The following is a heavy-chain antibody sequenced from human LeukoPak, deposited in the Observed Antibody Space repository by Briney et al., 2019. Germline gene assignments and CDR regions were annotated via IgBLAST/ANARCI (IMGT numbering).Heavy chain of an antibody. V-gene: IGHV4-59*01. CDR1: GGSISSYY. Sequence: SETLSLTCTVSGGSISSYYWSWIRQPPGKGLEWIGYIYYSGSTNYNPSLKSRVTISVDTSKNQFSLKLSSVTAADTAVYYCARDEYASGSYYRSKIRTSPGSYYGMDVWGQGTTVTVSS. CDR2: IYYSGST. CDR3: ARDEYASGSYYRSKIRTSPGSYYGMDV. D-gene: IGHD3-10*01. J-gene: IGHJ6*02.